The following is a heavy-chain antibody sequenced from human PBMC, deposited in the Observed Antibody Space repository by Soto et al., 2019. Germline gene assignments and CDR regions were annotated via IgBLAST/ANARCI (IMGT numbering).Heavy chain of an antibody. CDR2: INTGNGNT. J-gene: IGHJ5*02. V-gene: IGHV1-3*04. CDR1: GITSTTYA. CDR3: ARAISGYVT. D-gene: IGHD5-12*01. Sequence: QVQLVQSGAEVKKPGASVKVSCKASGITSTTYAIHWVRQAPGQGLEWMGWINTGNGNTRYSQRFLGRVSLTTDTSTSTASMDLSSLTSEDKAVYYCARAISGYVTWGQGTLITVSS.